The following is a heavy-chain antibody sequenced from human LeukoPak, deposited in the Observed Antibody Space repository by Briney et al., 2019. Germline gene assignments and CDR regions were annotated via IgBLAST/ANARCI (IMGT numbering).Heavy chain of an antibody. D-gene: IGHD4-17*01. CDR3: ARSPFGDYRYYFDY. V-gene: IGHV3-33*01. CDR1: GFTFSSYG. CDR2: IWYDGSNK. J-gene: IGHJ4*02. Sequence: HPGRSLRPSCAASGFTFSSYGMHWVRQAPGKGLEWVAVIWYDGSNKYYADSVKGRFTISRDNSKNTLYLQMNSLRAEDTAVYYCARSPFGDYRYYFDYWGQGTLVTVSS.